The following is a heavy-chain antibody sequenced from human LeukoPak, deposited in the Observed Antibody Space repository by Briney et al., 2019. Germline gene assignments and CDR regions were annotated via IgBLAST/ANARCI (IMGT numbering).Heavy chain of an antibody. Sequence: GGSLRLSCAASGFGFSNFWMHWVRQAPGKGLEWVSRIKTDGSITAYADSVKGRFTISRDNAKNTLYLHMNSLKGENTATYFCTREADPAFSASSSPDFWGQGTPVTVS. V-gene: IGHV3-74*01. CDR3: TREADPAFSASSSPDF. D-gene: IGHD6-6*01. CDR1: GFGFSNFW. J-gene: IGHJ4*02. CDR2: IKTDGSIT.